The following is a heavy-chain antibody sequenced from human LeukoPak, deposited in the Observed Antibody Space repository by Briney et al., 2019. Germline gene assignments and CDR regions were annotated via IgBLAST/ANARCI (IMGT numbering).Heavy chain of an antibody. CDR3: ARAYDILTGYYSTFNY. CDR1: GYTFTGYY. V-gene: IGHV1-2*02. D-gene: IGHD3-9*01. J-gene: IGHJ4*02. CDR2: INPNSGGT. Sequence: GASVKVSCKASGYTFTGYYMHWVRQAPGQGLEWMGWINPNSGGTNYAKKFQGRVTMTRDTSISTAYMELSRLRSDDTAVYYCARAYDILTGYYSTFNYWGQGTLVTVSS.